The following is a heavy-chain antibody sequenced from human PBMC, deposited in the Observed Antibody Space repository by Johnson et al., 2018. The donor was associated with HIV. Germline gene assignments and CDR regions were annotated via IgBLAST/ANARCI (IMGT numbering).Heavy chain of an antibody. V-gene: IGHV3-23*01. Sequence: VQLMESGGGVVQPGRSLRLSCAASGFTVSSNYMSWVRQAPGKGLEWVSVISGSDGSTYYADSVKGRFTISRDNSKNTMYLQMNSLRAEDTAVYYCATGLRITGSLCDILGQGTMVTVSS. D-gene: IGHD1-14*01. CDR1: GFTVSSNY. CDR3: ATGLRITGSLCDI. CDR2: ISGSDGST. J-gene: IGHJ3*02.